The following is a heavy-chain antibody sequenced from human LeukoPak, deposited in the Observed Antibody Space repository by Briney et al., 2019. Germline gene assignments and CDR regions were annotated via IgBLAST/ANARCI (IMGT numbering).Heavy chain of an antibody. J-gene: IGHJ5*02. CDR1: GGSFSGYY. V-gene: IGHV4-34*01. D-gene: IGHD2-15*01. CDR2: INHSGST. CDR3: ARGLIGCSGGSCYGNWFDP. Sequence: SETLSLTCAVYGGSFSGYYWSWIRQPPGKGLEWIGEINHSGSTNYNPSLKSRVTISVDTSKNQFSLKLSSVTAADTAVYYCARGLIGCSGGSCYGNWFDPWGQGTLVTVSS.